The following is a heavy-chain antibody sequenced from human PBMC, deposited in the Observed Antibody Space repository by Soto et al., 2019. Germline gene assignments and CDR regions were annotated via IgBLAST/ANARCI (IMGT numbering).Heavy chain of an antibody. CDR2: IWYDGSNK. Sequence: QVQLVESGGGVVQPGRSLRLSCAASGFTFSSYGMHWVRQAPGKGLEWVAVIWYDGSNKYYADSVKGRFTISRDNSKNTLYLQMNSLRAEDTAVYYCARALRDSLYYHYMDVWGKGTTVTVSS. J-gene: IGHJ6*03. CDR3: ARALRDSLYYHYMDV. CDR1: GFTFSSYG. D-gene: IGHD3-16*01. V-gene: IGHV3-33*01.